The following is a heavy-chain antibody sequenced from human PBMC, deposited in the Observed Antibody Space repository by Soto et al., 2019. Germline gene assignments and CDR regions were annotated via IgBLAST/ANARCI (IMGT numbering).Heavy chain of an antibody. CDR2: INAVNGNT. CDR3: ASAPSGGHYGSGSLDY. V-gene: IGHV1-3*01. D-gene: IGHD3-10*01. Sequence: QVQLVQSGAEVKKPGASVKVSCKASGYTFTSYAMHWVRQAPGQRLEWMGWINAVNGNTKYSQKFQGRVTITRDKSAIPAYMELSSRRSEDTAVYYCASAPSGGHYGSGSLDYWGQGTLVTVSS. J-gene: IGHJ4*02. CDR1: GYTFTSYA.